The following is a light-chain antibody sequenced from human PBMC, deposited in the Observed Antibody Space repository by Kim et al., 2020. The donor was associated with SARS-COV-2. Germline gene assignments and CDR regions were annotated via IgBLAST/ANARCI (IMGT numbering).Light chain of an antibody. CDR2: EDN. J-gene: IGLJ3*02. Sequence: GKTVTISGPRSSGSIASNYVQWYQRRPGSAPTTVIYEDNQRPSGVPDRFSGSIDSSSNSASLTISGLKTEDEADYYCQSYDSSNWVFGGGTQLTVL. V-gene: IGLV6-57*03. CDR1: SGSIASNY. CDR3: QSYDSSNWV.